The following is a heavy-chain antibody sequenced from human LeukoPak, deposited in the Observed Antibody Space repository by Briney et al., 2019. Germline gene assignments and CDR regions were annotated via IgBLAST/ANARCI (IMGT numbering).Heavy chain of an antibody. D-gene: IGHD2-2*01. CDR2: IRSKAYGGTA. CDR1: GLLFGDYA. CDR3: TVQVVPSDNWFDP. J-gene: IGHJ5*02. V-gene: IGHV3-49*04. Sequence: SLRLSCTASGLLFGDYAMTWVRQVPGKGLEWLGCIRSKAYGGTAEYAASVKGRFTISRDDSKSVAYVQMNSLKTEDTAVYHCTVQVVPSDNWFDPWGQGTLVTVSS.